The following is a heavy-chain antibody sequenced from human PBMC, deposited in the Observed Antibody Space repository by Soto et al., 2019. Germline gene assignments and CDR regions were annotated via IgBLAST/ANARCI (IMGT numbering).Heavy chain of an antibody. Sequence: PAKFCCEACGYSFNSYYMHWMRQAPGQGLDWMGVINPRGGSTIYAQKFQGRVTITADESTSTAYMELSSLRSEDTAVYYCASEYYYDSSGYYFLAYFDYWGQGTLVTVSS. J-gene: IGHJ4*02. D-gene: IGHD3-22*01. CDR1: GYSFNSYY. CDR2: INPRGGST. V-gene: IGHV1-46*02. CDR3: ASEYYYDSSGYYFLAYFDY.